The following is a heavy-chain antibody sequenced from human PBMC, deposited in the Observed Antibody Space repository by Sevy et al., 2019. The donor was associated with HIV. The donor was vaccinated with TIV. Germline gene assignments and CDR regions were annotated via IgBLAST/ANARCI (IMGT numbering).Heavy chain of an antibody. CDR3: TRDVRVTTYTRWFDP. CDR1: GFTFSTSG. D-gene: IGHD2-21*02. J-gene: IGHJ5*02. CDR2: IWYDGSKK. Sequence: GGSLRLSCEASGFTFSTSGMHWVRQSAGKGLEWVAFIWYDGSKKYYADSVKGRFSISRDNSTNTLHLQMNSLRPEDTAVYHCTRDVRVTTYTRWFDPWGHGTLVTVSS. V-gene: IGHV3-33*01.